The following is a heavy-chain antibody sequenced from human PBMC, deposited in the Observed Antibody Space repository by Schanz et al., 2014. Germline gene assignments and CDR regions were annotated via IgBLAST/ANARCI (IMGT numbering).Heavy chain of an antibody. CDR1: GFSFSDYY. Sequence: EVQLLESGGGLVEPGGSLRLSCAASGFSFSDYYMSWIRQAPGKGLEWVSAISGSGGSTYYADSVKGRFTISRDNSKNTLYLQMNSLRAEDTAIYYCAKDAPYPFDLWGRGTLITVSS. V-gene: IGHV3-23*01. CDR3: AKDAPYPFDL. CDR2: ISGSGGST. J-gene: IGHJ2*01.